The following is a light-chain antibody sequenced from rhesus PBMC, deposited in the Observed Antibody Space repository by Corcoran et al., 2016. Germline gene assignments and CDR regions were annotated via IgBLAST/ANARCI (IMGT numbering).Light chain of an antibody. Sequence: SQSLVHSYGSTYLSWYQQKPGQPPRLLIYKVSNRYSGVPDRFSGSGAGTDFTLKISRVEAEDVGVYYCMQYTHIPPTFGQGTKVVIK. CDR3: MQYTHIPPT. CDR2: KVS. J-gene: IGKJ1*01. CDR1: QSLVHSYGSTY. V-gene: IGKV2-64*01.